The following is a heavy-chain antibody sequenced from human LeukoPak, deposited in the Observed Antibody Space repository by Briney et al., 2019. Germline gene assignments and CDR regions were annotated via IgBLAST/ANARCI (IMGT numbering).Heavy chain of an antibody. V-gene: IGHV3-48*04. J-gene: IGHJ4*02. Sequence: GGTLRLSCAASGFTFSSYSMNWVRQAPGKGLEWVSYISSSSSTIYYADSVKGRFTISRDNAKNSPYLQMNSLRAEDTAVYYCARDLSELPFDYWGQGTLVTVSS. CDR2: ISSSSSTI. CDR1: GFTFSSYS. CDR3: ARDLSELPFDY. D-gene: IGHD1-26*01.